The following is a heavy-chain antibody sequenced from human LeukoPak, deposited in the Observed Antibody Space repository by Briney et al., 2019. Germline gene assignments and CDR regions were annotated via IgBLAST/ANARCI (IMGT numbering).Heavy chain of an antibody. J-gene: IGHJ4*02. CDR3: ARGILRFLEWLRTELDY. CDR2: LNPNSGNT. D-gene: IGHD3-3*01. V-gene: IGHV1-8*03. CDR1: GYTLTSYD. Sequence: ASVKASCKASGYTLTSYDINWGPQATGPRLKWMGWLNPNSGNTGYAQKFQGRVTITGNTSISTAYMELSSLRSKDTAVYYCARGILRFLEWLRTELDYWGQGTLVTVSS.